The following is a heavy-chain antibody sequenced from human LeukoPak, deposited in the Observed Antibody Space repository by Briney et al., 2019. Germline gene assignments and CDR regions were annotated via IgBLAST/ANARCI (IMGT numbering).Heavy chain of an antibody. V-gene: IGHV3-66*02. CDR1: GFTVSNNY. J-gene: IGHJ4*02. CDR2: IYSGDNT. Sequence: GGSLRLSCAASGFTVSNNYMSWVRQAPGKGLEWVSVIYSGDNTYYVESVKGRFTISRDNSKNTLFLQMNRLRAEDTAVYYCAGRRVLDASFDYWGQGTLVTVSS. D-gene: IGHD3-16*01. CDR3: AGRRVLDASFDY.